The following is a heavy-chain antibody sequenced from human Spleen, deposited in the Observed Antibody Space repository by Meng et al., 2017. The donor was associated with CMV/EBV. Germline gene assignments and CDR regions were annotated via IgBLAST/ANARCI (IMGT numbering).Heavy chain of an antibody. Sequence: SETLSLTCTVYGGSFSGYYWSWIRQPPGKGLEWIGEINHSGSTNYNPSLKSRVTISVDTSKNQFSLKLSSVTAADTAVYYCARSHWEAIDYWGQGTLVTVSS. CDR3: ARSHWEAIDY. CDR1: GGSFSGYY. J-gene: IGHJ4*02. D-gene: IGHD1-26*01. CDR2: INHSGST. V-gene: IGHV4-34*01.